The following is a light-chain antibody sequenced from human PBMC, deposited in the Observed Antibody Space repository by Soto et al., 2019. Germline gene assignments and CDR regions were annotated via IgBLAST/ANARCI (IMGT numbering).Light chain of an antibody. CDR2: AVS. V-gene: IGLV2-14*03. Sequence: QSVLTQPASVSGSPGQSITISCTGTSSDVGDHNYVSWYQQQPGKAPKLMIYAVSNRPSGVSNRFSGSKYGNTASLTISGLQAEDEADYYCSSYTTSSTVIFGGGTKLTVL. J-gene: IGLJ2*01. CDR3: SSYTTSSTVI. CDR1: SSDVGDHNY.